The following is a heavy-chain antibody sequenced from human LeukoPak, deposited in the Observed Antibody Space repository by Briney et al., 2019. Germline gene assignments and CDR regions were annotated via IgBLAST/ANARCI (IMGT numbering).Heavy chain of an antibody. J-gene: IGHJ3*02. D-gene: IGHD6-6*01. V-gene: IGHV3-48*02. CDR3: ARAYSSSSGRDAFDS. Sequence: GGSLRLSCAASGFTFNSYNMNWVRQAPGKGPEWASYISSSSSTIYYADSVKGRFTISRDSAKTSLFLQMNSLRDEDTAVYYCARAYSSSSGRDAFDSWGLGTLVTVSS. CDR1: GFTFNSYN. CDR2: ISSSSSTI.